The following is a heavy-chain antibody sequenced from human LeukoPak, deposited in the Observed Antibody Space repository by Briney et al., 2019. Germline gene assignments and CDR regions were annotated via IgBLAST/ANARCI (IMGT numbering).Heavy chain of an antibody. V-gene: IGHV3-53*01. CDR2: LYSGGGT. CDR3: VRGSLRLPRSTPDY. Sequence: ETLSLTCAVYGGSFSGYYWSWIRQPPGKGLEWVSTLYSGGGTYHADSVRGRFTISRDNAVNTLYLQMNSLRVEDTAVYYCVRGSLRLPRSTPDYWGQGTLVTVSS. J-gene: IGHJ4*02. D-gene: IGHD2-21*02. CDR1: GGSFSGYY.